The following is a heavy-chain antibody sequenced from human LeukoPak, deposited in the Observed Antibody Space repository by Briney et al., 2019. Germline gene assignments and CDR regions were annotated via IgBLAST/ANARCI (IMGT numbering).Heavy chain of an antibody. Sequence: PGGSLRLSCAASGFTFSSYAMSWVRQAPGKGLEWVSSISSSSSYIYYADSVKGRFTISRDNAKNSLYLQMNSLRAEDTAVYYCARESMIVVFVDYWGQGTLVTVSS. J-gene: IGHJ4*02. D-gene: IGHD3-22*01. CDR2: ISSSSSYI. V-gene: IGHV3-21*01. CDR1: GFTFSSYA. CDR3: ARESMIVVFVDY.